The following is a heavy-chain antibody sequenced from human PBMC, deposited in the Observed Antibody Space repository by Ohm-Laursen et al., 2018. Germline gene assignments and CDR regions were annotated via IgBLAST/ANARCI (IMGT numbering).Heavy chain of an antibody. J-gene: IGHJ5*02. CDR1: GFTFSSYG. Sequence: SLRLSCAASGFTFSSYGMHWVRQAPGKGLEWVAVISYDGSNKYYADSVKGRFTISRDNSKNTLYLQMNSLRAEDTAVYYCAKDLRYYDSSGGAWGQGTPVTVSS. CDR2: ISYDGSNK. V-gene: IGHV3-30*18. CDR3: AKDLRYYDSSGGA. D-gene: IGHD3-22*01.